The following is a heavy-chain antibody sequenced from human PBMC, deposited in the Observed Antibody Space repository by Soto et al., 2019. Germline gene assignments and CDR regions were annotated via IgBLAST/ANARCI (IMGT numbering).Heavy chain of an antibody. Sequence: ASVKVSCKASGYTFSNYAISWVRQAPGQGLEWMGWITAHNGKTKYAQKFQARVTMTTDTSTSTASMELRSLTSDDTAVYYCARDAPYDDFWSGVMELYYYGMDVWGQGTTVTVSS. CDR1: GYTFSNYA. CDR3: ARDAPYDDFWSGVMELYYYGMDV. D-gene: IGHD3-3*01. V-gene: IGHV1-18*01. CDR2: ITAHNGKT. J-gene: IGHJ6*02.